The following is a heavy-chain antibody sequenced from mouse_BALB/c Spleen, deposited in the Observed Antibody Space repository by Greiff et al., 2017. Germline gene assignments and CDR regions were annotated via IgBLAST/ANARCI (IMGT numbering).Heavy chain of an antibody. CDR2: IDPANGNT. J-gene: IGHJ2*01. V-gene: IGHV14-3*02. D-gene: IGHD1-1*01. CDR3: ARITTVVARYFDY. Sequence: EVQLQQSGAELVKPGASVKLSCTASGFNIKDTYMHWVKQRPEQGLEWIGRIDPANGNTKYDPKFQGKATITADTSSNTAYLQLSSLTSEDTAVYYCARITTVVARYFDYWGQGTTLTVSS. CDR1: GFNIKDTY.